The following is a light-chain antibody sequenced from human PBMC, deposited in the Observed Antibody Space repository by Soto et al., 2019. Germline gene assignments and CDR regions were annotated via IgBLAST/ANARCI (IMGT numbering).Light chain of an antibody. V-gene: IGKV3-15*01. CDR3: QQYSSLWT. Sequence: ETVMTQSPATLSVSPGEIATLSFSASQSVGDNLAWYQQKPGQAPRILMYAASARATGVPARISGRGSGTEFTLTISGLQSEDFAVYYCQQYSSLWTFGQGTKVDI. CDR1: QSVGDN. J-gene: IGKJ1*01. CDR2: AAS.